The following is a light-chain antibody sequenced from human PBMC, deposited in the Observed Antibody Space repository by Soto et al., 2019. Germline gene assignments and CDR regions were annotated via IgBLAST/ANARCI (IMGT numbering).Light chain of an antibody. Sequence: DVQMTQSPSTLSASVGDRVTITCRASQTITNRLAWYQQKAGKAPKLLIYKASSLETGVPSRFSVSGSETEFTLTISSLQPDDFATYDCQQYNSYSPLTFGGGTKVEIK. CDR2: KAS. CDR3: QQYNSYSPLT. V-gene: IGKV1-5*03. J-gene: IGKJ4*01. CDR1: QTITNR.